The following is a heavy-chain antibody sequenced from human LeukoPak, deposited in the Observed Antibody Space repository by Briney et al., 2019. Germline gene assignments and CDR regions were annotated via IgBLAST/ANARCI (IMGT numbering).Heavy chain of an antibody. Sequence: SETLSLTCTVSGGSISSYYWSWIRQPPGKGLEWIGYLYYSGSTNFNPSLKSRVTISVDTSKNQFSLKLSSVTAADTAVYYCARGFNYYDSSGYYAIFDYWGQGTLVTVSS. J-gene: IGHJ4*02. CDR2: LYYSGST. CDR3: ARGFNYYDSSGYYAIFDY. CDR1: GGSISSYY. V-gene: IGHV4-59*01. D-gene: IGHD3-22*01.